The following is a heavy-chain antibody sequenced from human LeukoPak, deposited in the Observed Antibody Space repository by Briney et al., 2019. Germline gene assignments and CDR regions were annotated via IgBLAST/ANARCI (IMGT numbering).Heavy chain of an antibody. Sequence: SVKVSCKASGGTFSSYAISWVRQAPGQGLEWMGGIIPIFGTANYAQKFQGRVTITTDESTSTAYMELSSLRSEDTAVYYCARDPVPARSSLYNWFDPWGQGTLVTVSS. J-gene: IGHJ5*02. CDR1: GGTFSSYA. CDR3: ARDPVPARSSLYNWFDP. V-gene: IGHV1-69*05. CDR2: IIPIFGTA. D-gene: IGHD2-2*01.